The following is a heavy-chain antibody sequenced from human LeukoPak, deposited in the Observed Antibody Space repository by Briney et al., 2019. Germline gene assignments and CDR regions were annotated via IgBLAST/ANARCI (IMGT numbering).Heavy chain of an antibody. CDR3: AKDGEYCSSTSCYHWFDP. CDR1: GFTFSSYA. Sequence: GRSLRLSCAASGFTFSSYAMHWVRQAPGKGLEWVAVISYDGSNKYYADSVKGRFTISRDNSKNTLYLQMNSLRAEDTAVYYCAKDGEYCSSTSCYHWFDPWGQGTLVTVSS. V-gene: IGHV3-30*04. D-gene: IGHD2-2*01. CDR2: ISYDGSNK. J-gene: IGHJ5*02.